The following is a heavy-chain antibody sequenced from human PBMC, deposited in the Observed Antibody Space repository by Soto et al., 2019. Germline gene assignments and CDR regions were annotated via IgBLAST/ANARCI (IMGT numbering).Heavy chain of an antibody. CDR3: ARSDGDIVVVLAAIGGGWFDP. Sequence: GGSLRLSCAASGFTFSSYAMHWVRQAPGKGLEWVAVISYDGSNKYYADSVKGRFTISRGNSKNTLYLQMNSLRAEDTAVYYCARSDGDIVVVLAAIGGGWFDPWGQGTLVTVSS. D-gene: IGHD2-2*01. J-gene: IGHJ5*02. CDR1: GFTFSSYA. CDR2: ISYDGSNK. V-gene: IGHV3-30-3*01.